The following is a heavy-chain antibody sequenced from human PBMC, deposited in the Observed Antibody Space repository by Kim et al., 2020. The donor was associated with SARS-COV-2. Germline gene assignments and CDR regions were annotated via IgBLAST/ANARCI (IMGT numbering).Heavy chain of an antibody. V-gene: IGHV3-43*02. Sequence: GGSLILSCAASGFTFSAHALHWVRQAPGKGLEWVALIRDDGSRIYYADSVKGRFISSRDNSENSLYLQMNSLRTEDTALYYCAKDGARPEKYYFDYWGQGTLVTVSS. D-gene: IGHD6-6*01. CDR3: AKDGARPEKYYFDY. CDR2: IRDDGSRI. CDR1: GFTFSAHA. J-gene: IGHJ4*02.